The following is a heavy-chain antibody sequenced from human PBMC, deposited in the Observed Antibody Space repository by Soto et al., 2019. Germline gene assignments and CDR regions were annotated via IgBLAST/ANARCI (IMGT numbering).Heavy chain of an antibody. CDR3: LRDQRHWNEFADQ. D-gene: IGHD1-1*01. CDR1: GFDFGSYW. J-gene: IGHJ4*02. Sequence: GGSLRLSCAASGFDFGSYWMHWVRQAPGKGLVWVSRISQDGTIATQADSVKGRFTISRDNAKNTLYLQMNSLRADDTAVYYCLRDQRHWNEFADQWGQGTLVTVSS. CDR2: ISQDGTIA. V-gene: IGHV3-74*01.